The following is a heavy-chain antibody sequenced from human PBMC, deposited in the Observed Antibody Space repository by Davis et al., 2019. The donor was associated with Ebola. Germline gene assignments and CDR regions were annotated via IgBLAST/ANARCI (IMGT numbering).Heavy chain of an antibody. CDR1: GFTFNNYA. J-gene: IGHJ4*02. CDR3: ARVSYSMTTEDY. CDR2: IGSSGAST. V-gene: IGHV3-23*01. Sequence: GESLKISCATSGFTFNNYAMNWVRQAPGKGLEWVSTIGSSGASTYYADSVKGRFTISRDNSENSLYLQMNSLRAEDTAVYYCARVSYSMTTEDYWGQGTLVTVSS. D-gene: IGHD4-17*01.